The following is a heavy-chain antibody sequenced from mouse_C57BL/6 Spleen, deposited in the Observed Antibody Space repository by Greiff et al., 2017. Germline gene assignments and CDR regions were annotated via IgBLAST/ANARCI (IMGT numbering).Heavy chain of an antibody. D-gene: IGHD1-1*01. CDR1: GFTFSSYG. CDR3: ARLTTVVRYFDV. J-gene: IGHJ1*03. CDR2: FSSGGSFT. Sequence: EVKLVESGGDLVKPGGSLKLSCAASGFTFSSYGMSWVRQTPDKRLVWVATFSSGGSFTYYPDSVKGRFSISRDNAKNTLYLQMSSLKSEDTAMYICARLTTVVRYFDVWGTGTTVTVSS. V-gene: IGHV5-6*01.